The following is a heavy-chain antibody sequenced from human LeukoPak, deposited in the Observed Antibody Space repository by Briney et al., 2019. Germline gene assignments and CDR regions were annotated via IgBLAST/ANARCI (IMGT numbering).Heavy chain of an antibody. CDR3: AKASTVLKPIDY. V-gene: IGHV3-23*01. D-gene: IGHD1-14*01. CDR2: ISPSGGRT. J-gene: IGHJ4*02. Sequence: PGESLRLSCVASGFAFSTDAMHWVRQAPGKGLEWVSGISPSGGRTYYADSVKGRFTISRDNSKNTLYLQMNSLRADDTAVYFCAKASTVLKPIDYWGQGSLVTVSS. CDR1: GFAFSTDA.